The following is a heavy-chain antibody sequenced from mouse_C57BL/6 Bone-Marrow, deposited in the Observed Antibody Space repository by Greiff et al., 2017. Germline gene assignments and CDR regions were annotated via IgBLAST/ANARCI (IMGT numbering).Heavy chain of an antibody. J-gene: IGHJ2*01. CDR2: ISNGGGST. Sequence: EVQGVESGGGLVQPGGSLKLSCAASGFTFSDYYMYWVRQTPEKRLEWVAYISNGGGSTYYPDTVKGRFTISRDNAKNTLYLQMSRLKSEDTAMYYCARDYYGNSDYWGQDTTLTVSS. CDR1: GFTFSDYY. D-gene: IGHD1-1*01. V-gene: IGHV5-12*01. CDR3: ARDYYGNSDY.